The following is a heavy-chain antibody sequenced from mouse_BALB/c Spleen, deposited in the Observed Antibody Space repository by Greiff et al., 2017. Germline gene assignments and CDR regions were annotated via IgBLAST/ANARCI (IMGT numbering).Heavy chain of an antibody. CDR2: ILPGSGST. Sequence: QVQLQQSGAELMKPGASVKISCKATGYTFSSYWIEWVKQRPGHGLEWIGEILPGSGSTNYNEKFKGKATFAADTSSNTAYMQLCSLTSEDSAVYYCARGGSYYGNYEGAMDYWGQGTSVTVSS. CDR1: GYTFSSYW. D-gene: IGHD2-1*01. CDR3: ARGGSYYGNYEGAMDY. V-gene: IGHV1-9*01. J-gene: IGHJ4*01.